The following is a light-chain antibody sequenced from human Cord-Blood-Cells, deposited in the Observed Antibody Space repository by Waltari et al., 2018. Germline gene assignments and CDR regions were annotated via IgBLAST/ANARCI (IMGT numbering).Light chain of an antibody. CDR2: EGS. CDR3: CSYAGSSTLV. Sequence: QSALTQPASVSGSPGQSITISCTGTSSHVGSYNLVSWYQQHPGKAPKLMIYEGSKRPAGVSNRFSGSKSGKTASLTISGLQAEDEADYYCCSYAGSSTLVFGGGTKLTVL. J-gene: IGLJ2*01. CDR1: SSHVGSYNL. V-gene: IGLV2-23*01.